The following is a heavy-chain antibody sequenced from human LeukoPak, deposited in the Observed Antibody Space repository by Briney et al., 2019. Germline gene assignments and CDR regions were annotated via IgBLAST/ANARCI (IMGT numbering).Heavy chain of an antibody. Sequence: GGSLRLSCTASGFSFSGHWMHWARQLPGKGLVWVSRISPTGSTTSYADSVKGRFTVSRDNAKNTLNLQVNNLRAEDTAVYYCARGPNSNWSGLDFWGQGTLLTVSS. CDR3: ARGPNSNWSGLDF. J-gene: IGHJ4*02. V-gene: IGHV3-74*01. D-gene: IGHD6-6*01. CDR2: ISPTGSTT. CDR1: GFSFSGHW.